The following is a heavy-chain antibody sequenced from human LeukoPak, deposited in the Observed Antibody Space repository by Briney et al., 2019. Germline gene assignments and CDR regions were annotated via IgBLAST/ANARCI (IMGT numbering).Heavy chain of an antibody. V-gene: IGHV3-21*01. D-gene: IGHD6-13*01. CDR2: ISSSSSYI. CDR1: GFTFSSYS. CDR3: ARDGAAAGTEFDY. Sequence: GGSLRLSCAASGFTFSSYSMNWVRQAPGEGLEWVSSISSSSSYIYYADSVKGRFTISRDNAKNSLYLQMNSLRAEDTAVYYCARDGAAAGTEFDYWGQGTLVTVSS. J-gene: IGHJ4*02.